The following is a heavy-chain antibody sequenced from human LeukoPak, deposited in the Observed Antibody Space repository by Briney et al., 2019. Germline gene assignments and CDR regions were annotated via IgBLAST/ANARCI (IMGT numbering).Heavy chain of an antibody. CDR2: IRYDGSNK. Sequence: GGSLRLSCAASGFTFSSYGMHWVRQAPGKGLEWVAFIRYDGSNKYYADSVKGRFTMSSDSSKNTLYLQMNSLRAEDTAVYYCARDWPLDYWGQGTLVTVSS. CDR3: ARDWPLDY. CDR1: GFTFSSYG. V-gene: IGHV3-30*02. J-gene: IGHJ4*02.